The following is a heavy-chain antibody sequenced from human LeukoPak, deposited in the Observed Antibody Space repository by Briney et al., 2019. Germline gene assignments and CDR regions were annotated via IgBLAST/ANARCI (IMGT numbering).Heavy chain of an antibody. CDR2: IYHSGST. D-gene: IGHD3-22*01. V-gene: IGHV4-34*01. CDR3: ARLQRITMNAFDI. CDR1: GGPFSDYY. J-gene: IGHJ3*02. Sequence: SETLSLTCAVYGGPFSDYYWSWIRQPPGKGLEWIGEIYHSGSTNYNPSLKSRVTISVDKSKNQFSLKLTSVTAADTAVYYCARLQRITMNAFDIWGQGTMVTVSS.